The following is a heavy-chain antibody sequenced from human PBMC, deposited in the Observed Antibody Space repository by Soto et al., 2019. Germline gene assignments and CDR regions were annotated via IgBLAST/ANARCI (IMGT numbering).Heavy chain of an antibody. CDR2: IYYSGST. CDR3: ARGALGYNWTPYGMDV. CDR1: GGSISSSSYY. Sequence: SETLSLTCTVSGGSISSSSYYWGWIRQPPGKGLEWIGSIYYSGSTYYNPSLKSRVTISVDTPKNQFSLKLSSVTAADTAVYYCARGALGYNWTPYGMDVWGQGTTVTVSS. J-gene: IGHJ6*02. V-gene: IGHV4-39*01. D-gene: IGHD1-20*01.